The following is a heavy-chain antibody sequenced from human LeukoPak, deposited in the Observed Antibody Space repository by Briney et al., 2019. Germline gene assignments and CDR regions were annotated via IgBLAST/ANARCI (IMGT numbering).Heavy chain of an antibody. V-gene: IGHV1-2*02. CDR2: INPNSGGT. J-gene: IGHJ6*03. Sequence: EASVKVSCKASGYTFTGYYMHWVRQAPGQGLEWMGWINPNSGGTNYAQKFQGRVTMTRDTSISTAYMELSRLRSDDTAVYYCARVSGDYSHSGDYYYYYMDVWGKGTTVTISS. CDR1: GYTFTGYY. CDR3: ARVSGDYSHSGDYYYYYMDV. D-gene: IGHD4-17*01.